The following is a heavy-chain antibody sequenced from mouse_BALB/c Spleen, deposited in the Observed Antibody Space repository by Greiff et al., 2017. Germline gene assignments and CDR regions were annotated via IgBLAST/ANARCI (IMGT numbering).Heavy chain of an antibody. V-gene: IGHV3-8*02. Sequence: EVQLQESGPSLVKPSQTLSLTCSVTGDSITSCYWNWIRKFPGNKLEYMGYISYSGSTYYNPSLKSRISITRDTSKNQYYLQLNSVTTEDTATYYCARYREYGAWFAYWGQGTLVTVSA. D-gene: IGHD5-1*01. CDR1: GDSITSCY. CDR3: ARYREYGAWFAY. J-gene: IGHJ3*01. CDR2: ISYSGST.